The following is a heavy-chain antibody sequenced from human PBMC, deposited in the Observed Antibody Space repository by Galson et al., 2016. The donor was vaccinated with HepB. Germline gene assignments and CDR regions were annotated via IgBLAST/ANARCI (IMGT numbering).Heavy chain of an antibody. CDR1: GFTFSNYY. CDR3: ARDRGSYCGGDCSDYYFDY. CDR2: ISVTSTYT. Sequence: SLRLSCAASGFTFSNYYMSWIRQAPGKGLEWVSYISVTSTYTNYADSVKGRFTASRDNAKNSLYLQMNTLRAEDTAIYYCARDRGSYCGGDCSDYYFDYWGQGTLVTVSS. J-gene: IGHJ4*02. V-gene: IGHV3-11*06. D-gene: IGHD2-21*02.